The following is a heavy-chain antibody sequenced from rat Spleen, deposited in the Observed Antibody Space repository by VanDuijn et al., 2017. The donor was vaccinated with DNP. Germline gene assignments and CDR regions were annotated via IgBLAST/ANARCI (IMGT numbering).Heavy chain of an antibody. Sequence: EVQLVESGGGLVQPGRSLKLSCAASGFTFSAYYMAWVRQAPAKGLEWVAYIGSPAYAPYYGDSVKGRFTISRDNAKSTLYLQMKSLRSEDMATYYCIRWNSGHFDYWGQGVMVTVSS. CDR2: IGSPAYAP. CDR3: IRWNSGHFDY. D-gene: IGHD4-3*01. J-gene: IGHJ2*01. V-gene: IGHV5-22*01. CDR1: GFTFSAYY.